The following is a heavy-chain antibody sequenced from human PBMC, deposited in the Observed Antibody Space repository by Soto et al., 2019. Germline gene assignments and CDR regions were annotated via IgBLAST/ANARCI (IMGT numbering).Heavy chain of an antibody. J-gene: IGHJ4*02. CDR1: GFAFSTYA. D-gene: IGHD3-9*01. Sequence: PGDSLRLSFAASGFAFSTYAMHWVRQAPGKGLEWVAVISSDGINKYYADSLKGRFTISRDNSQNTLYLQMNSLRAEDTAVYSCAKPYYDILTAYPPSLWGQGT. CDR3: AKPYYDILTAYPPSL. CDR2: ISSDGINK. V-gene: IGHV3-30-3*01.